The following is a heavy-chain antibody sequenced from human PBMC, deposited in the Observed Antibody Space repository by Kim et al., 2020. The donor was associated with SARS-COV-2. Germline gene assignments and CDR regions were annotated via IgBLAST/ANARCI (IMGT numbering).Heavy chain of an antibody. Sequence: PTFQGHVTISADKSISTAYLQWSSLKASDTAMYYCARHGSPLHSSSWVDYWGQGTLVTVSS. D-gene: IGHD6-13*01. V-gene: IGHV5-10-1*01. J-gene: IGHJ4*02. CDR3: ARHGSPLHSSSWVDY.